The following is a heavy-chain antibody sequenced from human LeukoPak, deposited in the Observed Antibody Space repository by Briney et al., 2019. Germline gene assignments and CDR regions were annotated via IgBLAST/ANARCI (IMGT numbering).Heavy chain of an antibody. CDR1: GYTFTTYD. Sequence: ASVKVSCKASGYTFTTYDINWVRQAPGQGLEWMGWMNSISGNTGYAQKFQGRVTMTRDTSISTAYMELSTLRSEDTDVYYCARAMFYYDSSGYYAWFDPWGQGTLVTVSS. J-gene: IGHJ5*02. V-gene: IGHV1-8*01. CDR3: ARAMFYYDSSGYYAWFDP. CDR2: MNSISGNT. D-gene: IGHD3-22*01.